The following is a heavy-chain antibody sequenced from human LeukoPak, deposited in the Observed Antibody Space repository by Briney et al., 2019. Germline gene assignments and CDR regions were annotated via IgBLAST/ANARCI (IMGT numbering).Heavy chain of an antibody. CDR1: GFTFSDYY. Sequence: PGGSLRLSCAASGFTFSDYYMSWIRQAPGKGLEWVSYISSSGSTIYYTDSVKGRFTISRDNAKNSLYLQMNSLRAEDTAVYYCARVYGSGTYLFDYWGQGTLVTVSS. V-gene: IGHV3-11*01. CDR2: ISSSGSTI. J-gene: IGHJ4*02. D-gene: IGHD3-10*01. CDR3: ARVYGSGTYLFDY.